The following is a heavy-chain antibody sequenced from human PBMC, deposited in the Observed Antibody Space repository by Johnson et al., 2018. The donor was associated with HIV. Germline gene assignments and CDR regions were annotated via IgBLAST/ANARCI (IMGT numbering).Heavy chain of an antibody. V-gene: IGHV3-53*01. D-gene: IGHD1-26*01. CDR2: IYSGGST. CDR1: GSTVSSNY. Sequence: VLLVESGGGLIQPGGSLRLSCAASGSTVSSNYMSWVRQAPGQGLEWVSVIYSGGSTYYADSVKGRFTISRDNSKNILYLEMNSLRAEDTALYYCARDGPRGSYGAFDIWGQGTMVTVSS. CDR3: ARDGPRGSYGAFDI. J-gene: IGHJ3*02.